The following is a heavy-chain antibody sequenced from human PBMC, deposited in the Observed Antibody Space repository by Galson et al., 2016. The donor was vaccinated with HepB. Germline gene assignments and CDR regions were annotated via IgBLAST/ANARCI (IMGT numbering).Heavy chain of an antibody. D-gene: IGHD2-2*01. CDR2: IYHTGTS. J-gene: IGHJ5*02. CDR3: ARAAIIPGARMVFDP. V-gene: IGHV4-4*02. CDR1: GASISDSNW. Sequence: ETLSLTCDVSGASISDSNWWTWVRQVPGKGLEWIGEIYHTGTSNNNPFLNSRFTLSVDKSRNQFSLNVTPVTAADTAVYYCARAAIIPGARMVFDPWGQGTLVTVSS.